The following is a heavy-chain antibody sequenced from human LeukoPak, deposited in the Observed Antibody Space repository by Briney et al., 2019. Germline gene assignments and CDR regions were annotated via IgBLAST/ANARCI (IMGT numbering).Heavy chain of an antibody. J-gene: IGHJ3*02. V-gene: IGHV3-9*01. Sequence: PGGSLRLSCAASGFIFDDYAMHWVRQAPGKGLEWVSGISWNSGSIGYADSVKGRFTISRDNAKNSLYLQMNSLRAEDTALYYCAKAVVWDHYAFDIWGQGTMVTVSS. CDR1: GFIFDDYA. CDR2: ISWNSGSI. CDR3: AKAVVWDHYAFDI. D-gene: IGHD1-26*01.